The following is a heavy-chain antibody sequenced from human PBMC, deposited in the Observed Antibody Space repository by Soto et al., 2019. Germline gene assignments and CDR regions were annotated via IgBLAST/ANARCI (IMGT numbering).Heavy chain of an antibody. V-gene: IGHV3-30-3*01. J-gene: IGHJ3*02. Sequence: QVQLVESGGGVVQPGRSLRLSCAASGFTFSSYAMHWVRQAPVKGLEGVAVISYDGSNKYYADSVKGRFTISRDYSNNTLYLQMTRLRAEDTALYYCARVSRRRGHDAFDIWGQGRMVTVSS. CDR2: ISYDGSNK. D-gene: IGHD3-10*01. CDR1: GFTFSSYA. CDR3: ARVSRRRGHDAFDI.